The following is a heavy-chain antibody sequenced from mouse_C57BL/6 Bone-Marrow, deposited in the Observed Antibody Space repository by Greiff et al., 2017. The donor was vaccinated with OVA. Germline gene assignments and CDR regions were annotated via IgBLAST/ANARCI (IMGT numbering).Heavy chain of an antibody. Sequence: DVHLVESEGGLVQPGSSMKLSCTASGFTFSDYYMAWVRQVPEKGLEWVANINYDGSSTYYLDSLKSRFIISRDNAKNILYLQMSSLKSEDTATYYCARGGYGNYPYYFDYWGQGTTLTVSS. CDR3: ARGGYGNYPYYFDY. D-gene: IGHD2-10*02. CDR2: INYDGSST. V-gene: IGHV5-16*01. CDR1: GFTFSDYY. J-gene: IGHJ2*01.